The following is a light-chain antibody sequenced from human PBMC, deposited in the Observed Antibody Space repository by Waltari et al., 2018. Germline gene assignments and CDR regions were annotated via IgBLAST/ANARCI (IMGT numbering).Light chain of an antibody. CDR2: DVS. CDR1: QSVANF. CDR3: QQRNKWPLT. V-gene: IGKV3-11*01. J-gene: IGKJ4*01. Sequence: DIVLTQSPATLSSSPGERATLSCSASQSVANFLAWYQQKPGQAPRLLIYDVSNRATDIPARFSGSGFATDFTLTISDVEPEDIAVYYCQQRNKWPLTFGGGTKVEIK.